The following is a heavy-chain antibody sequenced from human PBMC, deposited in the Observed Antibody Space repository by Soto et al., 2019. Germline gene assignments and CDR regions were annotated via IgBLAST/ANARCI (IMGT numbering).Heavy chain of an antibody. J-gene: IGHJ5*02. V-gene: IGHV4-31*03. CDR3: ARVSATGTRWFDP. Sequence: TCPVSGGSISIGAYYWGWIRQHPGKGLEWIGYISHRGTAYYTPSLKSRVSLSVDPSKSQFSLNVTSLTAADTAVYYCARVSATGTRWFDPWGPGTLVTVSS. CDR1: GGSISIGAYY. D-gene: IGHD6-13*01. CDR2: ISHRGTA.